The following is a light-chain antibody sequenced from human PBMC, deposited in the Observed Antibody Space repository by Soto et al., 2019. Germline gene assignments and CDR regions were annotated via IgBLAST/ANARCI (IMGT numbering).Light chain of an antibody. J-gene: IGKJ1*01. CDR1: QSVSSN. CDR2: GAS. Sequence: EIVMTQSPATLSVSPGERATLSCRASQSVSSNVAWYQQKPGQAPRLLIYGASTRATGIPARFNGSGSGTEFTLTISSLQSEDFAVYYCQHYNNWPRTFGQGTKVEIK. CDR3: QHYNNWPRT. V-gene: IGKV3-15*01.